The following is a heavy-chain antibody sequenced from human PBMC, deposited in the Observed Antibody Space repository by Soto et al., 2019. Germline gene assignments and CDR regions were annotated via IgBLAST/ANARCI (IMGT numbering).Heavy chain of an antibody. CDR3: ASGWFGEYVYYFDY. D-gene: IGHD3-10*01. CDR2: ISAYNGHT. J-gene: IGHJ4*02. CDR1: GYTFTSYG. V-gene: IGHV1-18*01. Sequence: QVQLVQSGAEVKKPGASVKVSCKASGYTFTSYGISWVRQAAGQGLEWMGWISAYNGHTNYAQKLQGRVTMTTDTSTSTAYMELRSLGSDDTAVSYCASGWFGEYVYYFDYWGQGTLVTVSS.